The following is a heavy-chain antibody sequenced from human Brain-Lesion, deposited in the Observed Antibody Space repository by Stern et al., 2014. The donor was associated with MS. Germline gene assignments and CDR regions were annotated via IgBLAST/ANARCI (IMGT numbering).Heavy chain of an antibody. CDR1: GFPFDDYA. Sequence: EVQLVESGGDLVQPGRSLRLSCAAFGFPFDDYAMPWVRQAPGKGLEWVAGISWNSGTIGYADSVKGRFTTSRDNAYSSLYLQMNSLRPEDTALYYCARDITGSSAYFAYWGQGTLVTVSS. D-gene: IGHD1-14*01. J-gene: IGHJ4*02. CDR3: ARDITGSSAYFAY. CDR2: ISWNSGTI. V-gene: IGHV3-9*01.